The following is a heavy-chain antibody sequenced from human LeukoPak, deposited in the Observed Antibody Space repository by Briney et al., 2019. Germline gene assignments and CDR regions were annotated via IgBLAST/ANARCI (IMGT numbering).Heavy chain of an antibody. Sequence: GGSLRLSCAASGFTFSSYAMSWVRQAPGRGLEWVSSISSSSSYIYYADSVKGRFTISRDNAKNSLYLQMNSLRAEDTAVYYCARDRLSLRIAVADYYYGMDVWGQGTTVTVSS. D-gene: IGHD6-19*01. CDR2: ISSSSSYI. CDR3: ARDRLSLRIAVADYYYGMDV. CDR1: GFTFSSYA. V-gene: IGHV3-21*01. J-gene: IGHJ6*02.